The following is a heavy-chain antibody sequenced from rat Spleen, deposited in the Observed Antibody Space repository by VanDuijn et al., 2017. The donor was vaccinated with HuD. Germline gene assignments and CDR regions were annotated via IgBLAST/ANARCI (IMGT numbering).Heavy chain of an antibody. V-gene: IGHV2-13*01. Sequence: QVQLKESGPGLVQPSQTLSLTCTVSGFSLSSYGVIWVRQPPGKGLEWMGGIWGDGSTNYNSALKSRLSISRDTSKSQVFLKMNSLQTEDTAMYFCASSTRYYFDGYYPDYWGQGVMVTVSS. D-gene: IGHD1-12*03. CDR1: GFSLSSYG. CDR3: ASSTRYYFDGYYPDY. J-gene: IGHJ2*01. CDR2: IWGDGST.